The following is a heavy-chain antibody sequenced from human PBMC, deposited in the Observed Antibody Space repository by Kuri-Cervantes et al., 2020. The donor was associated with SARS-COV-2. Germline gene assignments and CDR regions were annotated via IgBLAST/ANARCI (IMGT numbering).Heavy chain of an antibody. J-gene: IGHJ3*02. CDR2: ISAYNGNT. CDR3: ATSPNWRQGGGRDAFDI. D-gene: IGHD1-20*01. Sequence: ASVKVSCKASGYTFTSYGISWVRQAPGQGLEWMGWISAYNGNTNYAQKLQGRVTMTTDTSTSTAYMELRSLRSDDTAVYYCATSPNWRQGGGRDAFDIWGQGTMVTVSS. CDR1: GYTFTSYG. V-gene: IGHV1-18*01.